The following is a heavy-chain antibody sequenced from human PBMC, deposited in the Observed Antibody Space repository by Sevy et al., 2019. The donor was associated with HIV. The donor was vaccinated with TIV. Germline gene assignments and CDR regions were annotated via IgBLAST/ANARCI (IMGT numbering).Heavy chain of an antibody. J-gene: IGHJ6*02. CDR1: GFSFSNYA. CDR2: LIGGGSRT. CDR3: AKRRVQSGLSGGGANYGLDV. D-gene: IGHD2-8*02. Sequence: GSLRLSCAASGFSFSNYAMSWVRQAPGKGLEWVSTLIGGGSRTYYADSVTGRFTISRDNSRNTLYLQMTSLRAEYTGVYYCAKRRVQSGLSGGGANYGLDVCGQGTTVTVSS. V-gene: IGHV3-23*01.